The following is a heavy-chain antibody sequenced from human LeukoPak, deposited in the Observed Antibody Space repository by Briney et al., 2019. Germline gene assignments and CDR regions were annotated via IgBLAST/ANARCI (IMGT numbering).Heavy chain of an antibody. CDR1: GGSISSYY. D-gene: IGHD2-15*01. V-gene: IGHV4-4*07. CDR2: IYTSGST. J-gene: IGHJ3*02. CDR3: ARDCSGGSCGPLDAFDI. Sequence: PSETLSLTCTVSGGSISSYYWSWIRQPAGKGLEWIGRIYTSGSTNYNPSLKSRVTMSVDTSKNQFSLKLSSVTAADTAVYYRARDCSGGSCGPLDAFDIWGQGTMVTVSS.